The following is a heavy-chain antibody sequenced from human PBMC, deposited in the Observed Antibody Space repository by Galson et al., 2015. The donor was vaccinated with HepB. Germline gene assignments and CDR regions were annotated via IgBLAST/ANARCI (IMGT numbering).Heavy chain of an antibody. J-gene: IGHJ4*02. CDR2: FDPEDGET. CDR3: ATVAMVRGALDY. Sequence: SVKVSCKVSGYTLTDLSMHWVRQAPGKGLEWMGGFDPEDGETIYAQKFQGRVTMTEDTSTDTAYMELSSLRSEDTAVYYCATVAMVRGALDYWGQGTLVTVSS. CDR1: GYTLTDLS. V-gene: IGHV1-24*01. D-gene: IGHD3-10*01.